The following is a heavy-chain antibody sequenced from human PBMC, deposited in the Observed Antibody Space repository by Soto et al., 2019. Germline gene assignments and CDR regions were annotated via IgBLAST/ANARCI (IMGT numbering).Heavy chain of an antibody. D-gene: IGHD1-26*01. V-gene: IGHV3-30-3*01. CDR3: ARDGGATFDYYFDY. CDR2: ISYDGSNK. Sequence: QVQLVESGGSVVQPGRSLRLSCAASGFTFSSYAMHWVRQAPGKGLEWVAVISYDGSNKYYADSVKGRFTISRDNSKNTLYLQMNSLRAEDTAVYYCARDGGATFDYYFDYWGQGTLVTVSS. CDR1: GFTFSSYA. J-gene: IGHJ4*02.